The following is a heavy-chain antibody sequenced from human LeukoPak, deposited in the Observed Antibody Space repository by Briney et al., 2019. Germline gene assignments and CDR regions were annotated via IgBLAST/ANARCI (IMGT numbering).Heavy chain of an antibody. D-gene: IGHD3-3*02. CDR1: GYTFTGYY. CDR3: ARAFSYPYLDS. V-gene: IGHV1-2*06. J-gene: IGHJ4*02. Sequence: ASVKVSCKASGYTFTGYYMHWVRQAPGQGLEWMGRINPNSGDTYYPQNFQDRVTMTRDTSISTAYMELRRLRSDDTAVYYCARAFSYPYLDSWGQGTLVTVSS. CDR2: INPNSGDT.